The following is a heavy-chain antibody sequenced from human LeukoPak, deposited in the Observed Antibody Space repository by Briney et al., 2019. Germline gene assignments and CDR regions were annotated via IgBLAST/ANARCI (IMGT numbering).Heavy chain of an antibody. CDR2: IYSGGST. D-gene: IGHD6-25*01. CDR3: ARGIPAVDY. J-gene: IGHJ4*02. CDR1: GFTVSSNY. V-gene: IGHV3-53*01. Sequence: GGSLRLSCAASGFTVSSNYMSWVRQAPGKGLEWVSVIYSGGSTYYADSVKGRFTISRDKAKNSLSLQMNSLRAEDTAIYYCARGIPAVDYWGQGTLVTVSS.